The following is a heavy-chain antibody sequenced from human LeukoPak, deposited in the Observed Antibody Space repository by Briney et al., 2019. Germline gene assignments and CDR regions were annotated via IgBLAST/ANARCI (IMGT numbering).Heavy chain of an antibody. CDR2: INAGNGNT. Sequence: ASVKVSCKASGYTFTSYAMHWVRQAPGQRLEWMGWINAGNGNTKYSQKFQGRVTITRDTSASTAYIELSSLRSEDTAVYYCARTVTTESPYYYGMDVWGQGTTVTVSS. CDR1: GYTFTSYA. J-gene: IGHJ6*02. V-gene: IGHV1-3*01. CDR3: ARTVTTESPYYYGMDV. D-gene: IGHD4-17*01.